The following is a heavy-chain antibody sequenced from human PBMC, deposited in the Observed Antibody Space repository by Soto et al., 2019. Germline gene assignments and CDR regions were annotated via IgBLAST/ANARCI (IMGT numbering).Heavy chain of an antibody. CDR3: ARDQHDYGDYGGYFDL. J-gene: IGHJ2*01. CDR2: IIPIFGTA. D-gene: IGHD4-17*01. CDR1: GGTFSSYA. V-gene: IGHV1-69*12. Sequence: QVQLVQSGAEVKKPGSSVKVSCKASGGTFSSYAISWVRQAPGQGLEWMGGIIPIFGTANYAQKFQGRVTITADDSTSTAYMELSSLRSEDTAVYYCARDQHDYGDYGGYFDLWGRGTLVTVSS.